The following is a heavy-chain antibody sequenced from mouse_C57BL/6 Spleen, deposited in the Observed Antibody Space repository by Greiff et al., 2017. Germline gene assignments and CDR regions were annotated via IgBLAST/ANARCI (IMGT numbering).Heavy chain of an antibody. Sequence: QVQLQQPGAELVKPGASVKLSCKASGYTFTSYWMQWVKQRPGQGLEWIGKIDPSDSYTNYNQKFKGKATLTVDTSSSTAYMQRSSLTSEDSAVYYCASRPFDYWGQGTTLTVSS. CDR2: IDPSDSYT. CDR1: GYTFTSYW. J-gene: IGHJ2*01. V-gene: IGHV1-50*01. CDR3: ASRPFDY.